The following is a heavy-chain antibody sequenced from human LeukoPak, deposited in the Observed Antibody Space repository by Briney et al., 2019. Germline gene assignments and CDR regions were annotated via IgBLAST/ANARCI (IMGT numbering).Heavy chain of an antibody. V-gene: IGHV5-51*01. Sequence: GESLKISCQASGYNFTTYWIGWVRQIPGRGPEWMGIVYPGDSDTRYSPSFQGQVTISADKSISTAYLQWSSLKASDTAMYYCARLSGGSSGLLDYWGQGTLVTVSS. J-gene: IGHJ4*02. D-gene: IGHD3-22*01. CDR3: ARLSGGSSGLLDY. CDR1: GYNFTTYW. CDR2: VYPGDSDT.